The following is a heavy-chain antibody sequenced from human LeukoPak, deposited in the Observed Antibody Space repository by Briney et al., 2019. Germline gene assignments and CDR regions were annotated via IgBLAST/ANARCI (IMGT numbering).Heavy chain of an antibody. Sequence: SETLSLTCTVSGGSISSSSYYWGWIRQPPGKGLEWIGSIYYSGSTYYNPSLKSRVTISVDTSKTQFSLKLSSVTAADTAVYYCARDGALSAGWFWELSSSFDYWGQGTLVTVSS. V-gene: IGHV4-39*07. CDR2: IYYSGST. J-gene: IGHJ4*02. CDR3: ARDGALSAGWFWELSSSFDY. D-gene: IGHD3-10*01. CDR1: GGSISSSSYY.